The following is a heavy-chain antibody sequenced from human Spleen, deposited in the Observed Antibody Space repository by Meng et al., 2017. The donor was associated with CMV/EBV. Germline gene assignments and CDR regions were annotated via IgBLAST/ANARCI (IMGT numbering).Heavy chain of an antibody. V-gene: IGHV3-74*01. D-gene: IGHD2-15*01. CDR2: INSDGSST. CDR1: GFTFSSYW. Sequence: GESLKISCAASGFTFSSYWMHWVRQAPGKGLVWVSRINSDGSSTSYADSVKGRFTISRDNSKNTLYLQMNSLRAEDTAVYYCARDYKWWGGTYYYYYGMDVWGQGTTVTVSS. CDR3: ARDYKWWGGTYYYYYGMDV. J-gene: IGHJ6*02.